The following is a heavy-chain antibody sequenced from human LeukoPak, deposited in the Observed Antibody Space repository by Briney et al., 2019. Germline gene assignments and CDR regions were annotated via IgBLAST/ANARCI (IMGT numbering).Heavy chain of an antibody. V-gene: IGHV3-48*01. CDR2: ISSSSTII. J-gene: IGHJ5*02. Sequence: ETLSLTCAVYGGSFSGYSWNWVRQAPGKGLEWISYISSSSTIIHYVDSVKGRFTISRDDAKNSLYLQMNSLRAEDTAIYYCAKVPRQHDNWFDPWGQGTLVTVSS. CDR1: GGSFSGYS. D-gene: IGHD3-9*01. CDR3: AKVPRQHDNWFDP.